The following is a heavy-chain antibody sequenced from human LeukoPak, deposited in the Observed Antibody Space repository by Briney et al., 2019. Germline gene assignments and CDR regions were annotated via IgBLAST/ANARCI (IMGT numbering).Heavy chain of an antibody. Sequence: SETLSLTCTVSGGSISSYYWSWIRQPPGKGLEWIGYIYYSGTTKYNPSLKSRVTISVDTSKNQFSLKLSSVTAADTAVYYCARGYSYGFSYYYGMDVWGQGTTVTVSS. CDR1: GGSISSYY. J-gene: IGHJ6*02. CDR3: ARGYSYGFSYYYGMDV. CDR2: IYYSGTT. V-gene: IGHV4-59*01. D-gene: IGHD5-18*01.